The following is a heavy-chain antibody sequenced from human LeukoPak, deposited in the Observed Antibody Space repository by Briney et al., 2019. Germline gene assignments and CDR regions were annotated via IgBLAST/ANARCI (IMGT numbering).Heavy chain of an antibody. Sequence: SQTLSLTCTVSGGSISSGSYYWSWIRQPGGKGLEWIGRIYTSGSTNYNPSLKSRVTISVDTSKNQFSLKLSSVTAADTAVYYCARVVYCGGDCYSDYFDYWGQGTLVTVSS. CDR3: ARVVYCGGDCYSDYFDY. CDR1: GGSISSGSYY. J-gene: IGHJ4*02. D-gene: IGHD2-21*02. V-gene: IGHV4-61*02. CDR2: IYTSGST.